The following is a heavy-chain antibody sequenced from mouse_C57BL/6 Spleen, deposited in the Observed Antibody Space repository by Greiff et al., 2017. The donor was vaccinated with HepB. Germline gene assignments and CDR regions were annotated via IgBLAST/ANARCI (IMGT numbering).Heavy chain of an antibody. V-gene: IGHV14-2*01. J-gene: IGHJ2*01. CDR3: AIMVTTGPEDYFDY. CDR1: GFNIKDYY. Sequence: EVQRVESGAELVKPGASVKLSCTASGFNIKDYYMHWVKQRTEQGLEWIGRIDPEDGETKYAPKFQGKATITADTSSNTAYLQLSSLTSEDTAVYYCAIMVTTGPEDYFDYWGQGTTLTVSS. D-gene: IGHD2-2*01. CDR2: IDPEDGET.